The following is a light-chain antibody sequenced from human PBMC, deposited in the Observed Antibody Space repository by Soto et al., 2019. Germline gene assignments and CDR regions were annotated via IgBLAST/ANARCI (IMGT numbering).Light chain of an antibody. V-gene: IGKV1-9*01. J-gene: IGKJ3*01. CDR2: AAS. CDR3: QQGAI. Sequence: DIQLTQSPSFLSASVGDRVSITCRASQGISSYLAWYQQKPGKAPKLLIYAASTLQSGVPSRFSGSGSGTEFTPTMSSLPPEDFATYSCQQGAIFGPGTKVDI. CDR1: QGISSY.